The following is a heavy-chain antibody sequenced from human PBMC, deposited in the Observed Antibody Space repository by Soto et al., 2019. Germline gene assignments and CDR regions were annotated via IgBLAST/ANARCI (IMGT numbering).Heavy chain of an antibody. Sequence: ESVGGVVQPGRSLRLSCAASGFTFSNYGMHWVRQAPGKGLEWVTVISSDGNNKYYADSVRGRFTISRDNSKNTLFLQMNSLRAEDTAMYYCAKDRPVKARSGSLSSWGQGTLVTVSS. CDR2: ISSDGNNK. J-gene: IGHJ5*02. CDR3: AKDRPVKARSGSLSS. CDR1: GFTFSNYG. V-gene: IGHV3-30*18. D-gene: IGHD1-26*01.